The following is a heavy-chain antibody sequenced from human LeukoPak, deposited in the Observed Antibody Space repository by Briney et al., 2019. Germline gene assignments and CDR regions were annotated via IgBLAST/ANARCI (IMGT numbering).Heavy chain of an antibody. CDR2: INQKSRYI. V-gene: IGHV3-21*01. CDR3: WASSAYSVDH. J-gene: IGHJ4*02. D-gene: IGHD3-22*01. CDR1: GFTFNSYA. Sequence: TGGSLRLSCAASGFTFNSYAMSWVRRAPGGGREWVSTINQKSRYIYHADSLKGRFTISRDNAKNSPYLHMNSLRAEDTAVYYCWASSAYSVDHWGQGTVVSVS.